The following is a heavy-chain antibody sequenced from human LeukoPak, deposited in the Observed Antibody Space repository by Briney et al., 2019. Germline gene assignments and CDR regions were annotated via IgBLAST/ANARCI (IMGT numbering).Heavy chain of an antibody. D-gene: IGHD1-26*01. J-gene: IGHJ4*02. Sequence: GGSLRLSCAASGFTVSSNYMSWVRQAPGKGLEWVSVIYSGGSTYYADSVKGRFTISRDNSKNTLYLQMNSLRAEDTAVYYCARVKVGATIYYFDYWGQGTLVTVSS. CDR2: IYSGGST. CDR1: GFTVSSNY. V-gene: IGHV3-53*01. CDR3: ARVKVGATIYYFDY.